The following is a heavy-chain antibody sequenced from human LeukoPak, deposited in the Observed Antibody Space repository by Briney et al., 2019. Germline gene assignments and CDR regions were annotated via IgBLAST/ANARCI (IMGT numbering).Heavy chain of an antibody. CDR3: AKGASSSWAFDY. D-gene: IGHD6-13*01. CDR1: GFTFSSYA. J-gene: IGHJ4*02. CDR2: ISGSGGST. V-gene: IGHV3-23*01. Sequence: GGSLRLSCAASGFTFSSYAMSWFHQAPGKGLEWVSAISGSGGSTYYAESVKGRFTISRDNSKNTLYLQMNSLRAEDTAVYYCAKGASSSWAFDYWGQGTLVTVSS.